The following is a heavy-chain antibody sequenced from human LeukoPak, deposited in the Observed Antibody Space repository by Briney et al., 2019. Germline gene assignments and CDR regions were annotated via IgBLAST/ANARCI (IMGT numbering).Heavy chain of an antibody. CDR3: AKLSGYYYYFDY. Sequence: GGSLRLSCAASGFTFSNYAMHWVRQAPGKGLEWVAVISYVGSNKFYADSVKGRFTISRDNSKNTLYLQMNSLRAEDTAVYYCAKLSGYYYYFDYWGQGTLVTVSS. CDR2: ISYVGSNK. CDR1: GFTFSNYA. D-gene: IGHD3-22*01. J-gene: IGHJ4*02. V-gene: IGHV3-30*04.